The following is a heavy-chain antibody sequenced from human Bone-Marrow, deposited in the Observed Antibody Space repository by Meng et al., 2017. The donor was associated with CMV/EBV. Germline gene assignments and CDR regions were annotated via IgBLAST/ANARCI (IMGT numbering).Heavy chain of an antibody. V-gene: IGHV3-23*01. J-gene: IGHJ4*02. CDR2: ISGSGVNT. D-gene: IGHD1-1*01. Sequence: GESLKISCAASGFTVSSNYMSWVRQAPGKGLEWVSGISGSGVNTYYADSVKGRFIISRDNSRNTLYLVMNSLRAEDTAIYYCVRNAGGWGQGTLVTVSA. CDR1: GFTVSSNY. CDR3: VRNAGG.